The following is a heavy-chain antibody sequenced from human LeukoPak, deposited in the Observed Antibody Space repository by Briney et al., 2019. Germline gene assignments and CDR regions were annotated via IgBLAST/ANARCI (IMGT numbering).Heavy chain of an antibody. CDR1: GGSFSGYY. J-gene: IGHJ6*03. V-gene: IGHV4-34*01. CDR3: ARVLYYDFWSGYPSYYYYMDV. D-gene: IGHD3-3*01. Sequence: PSETLSLTCAVYGGSFSGYYWSWIRQPPGKGLEWIGEINHSGSTNYNPSLKSRVTISVDTSKNQFSLKLSSVTAADTAVYYCARVLYYDFWSGYPSYYYYMDVWGKGTTVTVSS. CDR2: INHSGST.